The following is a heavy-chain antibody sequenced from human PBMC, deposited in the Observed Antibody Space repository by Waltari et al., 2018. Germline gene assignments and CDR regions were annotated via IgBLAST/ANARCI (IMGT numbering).Heavy chain of an antibody. Sequence: QVQLVQSRAEVKKPGSSLRVPCTIIGDTANTYDLNWVRQAPGEGLEWMGGTVPMYGAENYAENFQDRVTFTADESTNTAYMELHRLTSDDTAVYYCAREFGGDWLRGYFDSWGQGTPITVSS. CDR3: AREFGGDWLRGYFDS. CDR1: GDTANTYD. CDR2: TVPMYGAE. J-gene: IGHJ4*03. D-gene: IGHD3-9*01. V-gene: IGHV1-69*13.